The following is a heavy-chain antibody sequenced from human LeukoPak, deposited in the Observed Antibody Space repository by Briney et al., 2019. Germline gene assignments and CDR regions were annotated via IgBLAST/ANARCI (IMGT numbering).Heavy chain of an antibody. V-gene: IGHV3-53*01. CDR3: ARSESPYFYFDS. CDR1: GFSVSSAY. J-gene: IGHJ4*02. Sequence: PGGSLRLSCAAAGFSVSSAYMTWVRQAPGKGLEWVSVIHCGGSIYYAHSVKGRFTISRDNSKNTLYLQMNSLRVEDTAVYYCARSESPYFYFDSWGQGTLVTVSS. D-gene: IGHD2-21*01. CDR2: IHCGGSI.